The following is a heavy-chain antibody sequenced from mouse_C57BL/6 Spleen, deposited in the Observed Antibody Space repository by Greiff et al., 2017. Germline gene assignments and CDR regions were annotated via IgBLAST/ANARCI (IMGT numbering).Heavy chain of an antibody. Sequence: VQLQQSGPELVKPGASVKISCKASGYSFTGYYMNWVKQSPEKSLEWIGEINPSTGGTTYNQKFKAKATLTVDKSSSTAYMQLKSLTSEDSAVYYCAIITTVVDYFDYWGQGTTLTVSS. J-gene: IGHJ2*01. V-gene: IGHV1-42*01. CDR1: GYSFTGYY. CDR2: INPSTGGT. D-gene: IGHD1-1*01. CDR3: AIITTVVDYFDY.